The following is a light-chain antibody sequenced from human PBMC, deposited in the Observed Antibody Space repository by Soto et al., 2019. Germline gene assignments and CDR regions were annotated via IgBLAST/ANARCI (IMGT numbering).Light chain of an antibody. Sequence: EIVLTQSPGTLSLSPGERATLSCRASQSVSSSYLAWYQQKPGQAPRLLIYGASSRATGIPDRFSGSGSGTAFTLTISRLEPEDFAVYDCQQYGSSPRYTFGPGTKLEIK. CDR2: GAS. V-gene: IGKV3-20*01. CDR1: QSVSSSY. J-gene: IGKJ2*01. CDR3: QQYGSSPRYT.